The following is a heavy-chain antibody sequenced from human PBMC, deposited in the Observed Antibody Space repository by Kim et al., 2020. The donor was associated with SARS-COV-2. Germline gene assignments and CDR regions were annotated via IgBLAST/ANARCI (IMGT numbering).Heavy chain of an antibody. CDR1: GFSLGDYW. Sequence: GGSLRLSCAASGFSLGDYWMNWVRQAPGKGLEWVANIKQDGTGKHYVDSVKGRFTISRDNAKNSLYLQMNSLRAEDTAVYYCARWTSTSYYWGQGTLVTVSS. D-gene: IGHD2-2*01. CDR3: ARWTSTSYY. V-gene: IGHV3-7*01. J-gene: IGHJ4*02. CDR2: IKQDGTGK.